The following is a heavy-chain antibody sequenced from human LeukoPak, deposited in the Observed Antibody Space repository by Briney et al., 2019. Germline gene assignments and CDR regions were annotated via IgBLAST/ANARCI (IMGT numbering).Heavy chain of an antibody. CDR2: INPDSGDT. D-gene: IGHD3-10*01. J-gene: IGHJ4*02. V-gene: IGHV1-2*02. CDR3: ARDSRYYYGSGSPPLDY. Sequence: ASVKVSCKASGYSFTYYYIHWVRQAPGQGLEWMAWINPDSGDTNYAQKFQARVTLTRDTSSSTAFLDLSRLRSDDTAVYYCARDSRYYYGSGSPPLDYWGQGTLVTVSS. CDR1: GYSFTYYY.